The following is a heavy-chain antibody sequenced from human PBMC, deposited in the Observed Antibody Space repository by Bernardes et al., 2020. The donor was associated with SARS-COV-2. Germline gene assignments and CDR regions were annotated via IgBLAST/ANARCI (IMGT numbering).Heavy chain of an antibody. V-gene: IGHV3-66*02. Sequence: GGSLRLSCAASGFTVSSNYMSWVRQAPGKGLEWVSVIYSGGSTYYADSVKGRFTISRDNSKNTLYLQMNSLRAEDTAVYYCARARSEWFQGPDYFDYWGQGTLVTVSS. CDR2: IYSGGST. CDR3: ARARSEWFQGPDYFDY. J-gene: IGHJ4*02. CDR1: GFTVSSNY. D-gene: IGHD3-3*01.